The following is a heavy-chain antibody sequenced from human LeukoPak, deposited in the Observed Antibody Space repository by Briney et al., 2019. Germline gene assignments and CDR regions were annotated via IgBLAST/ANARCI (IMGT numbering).Heavy chain of an antibody. D-gene: IGHD4-11*01. V-gene: IGHV4-31*02. CDR2: IYYSGSS. J-gene: IGHJ4*02. Sequence: PSETLSLTCTVSGGSISSGFYWSWIRQPPGKGLEWIGYIYYSGSSYYNPSLKGRVIISVDTSKNQFSLNLKSVTAADTAVYYCARHGRVMTTVIRDDYWGQGTLVTVSS. CDR1: GGSISSGFY. CDR3: ARHGRVMTTVIRDDY.